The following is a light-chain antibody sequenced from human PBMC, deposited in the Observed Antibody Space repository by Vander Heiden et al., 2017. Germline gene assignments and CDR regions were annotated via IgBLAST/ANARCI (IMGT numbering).Light chain of an antibody. CDR2: KDS. J-gene: IGLJ1*01. V-gene: IGLV3-1*01. CDR1: NSGDKY. Sequence: SSELTQPPSVSVSPGQTASITCSGDNSGDKYACWYQQKPGQFPVLVIYKDSKRPAGIPERFSGSNSGNTATLTISGTQAMDEADYYCQAWDSSTAVFGTGTKVTVL. CDR3: QAWDSSTAV.